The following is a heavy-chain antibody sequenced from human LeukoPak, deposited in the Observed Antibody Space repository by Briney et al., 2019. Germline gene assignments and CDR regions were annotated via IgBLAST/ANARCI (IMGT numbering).Heavy chain of an antibody. J-gene: IGHJ6*02. CDR3: TREPLVTQPPVHYYGVDV. D-gene: IGHD3-9*01. V-gene: IGHV3-49*04. Sequence: GGSLRLSCTASGFTFGDYAMSWVRQAPGKGLEWVGFIRSKAYGGTTEYAASVKGRFTISRDDSKSIAYLQMNSLKTEDTAVYYCTREPLVTQPPVHYYGVDVWGQGTTVTVSS. CDR1: GFTFGDYA. CDR2: IRSKAYGGTT.